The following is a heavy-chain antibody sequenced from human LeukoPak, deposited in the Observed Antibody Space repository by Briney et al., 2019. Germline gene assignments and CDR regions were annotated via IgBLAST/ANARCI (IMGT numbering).Heavy chain of an antibody. V-gene: IGHV5-51*01. CDR1: GSTFTSYW. CDR2: IYPGDSDT. D-gene: IGHD6-19*01. J-gene: IGHJ4*02. Sequence: GESLKISCQGSGSTFTSYWIGWVRQLPGKGLEWMGIIYPGDSDTRYSPSFQGQVTISADKSISTAYLQWSSLKASDAAMYYCARQDGSGLYYFDYWGQGTLVTVSS. CDR3: ARQDGSGLYYFDY.